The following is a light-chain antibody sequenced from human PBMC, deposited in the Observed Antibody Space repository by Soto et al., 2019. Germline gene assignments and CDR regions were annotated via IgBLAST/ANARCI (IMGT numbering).Light chain of an antibody. CDR2: GAS. J-gene: IGKJ1*01. CDR1: QSVSSY. V-gene: IGKV3-11*01. CDR3: QKYNNWPRT. Sequence: EIVLTQSPATLSLSPGERATLSCRASQSVSSYLAWYQQKPGQAPRLLIYGASNRAAGIPARFSGSGSGTDFTLTITRLEPEDFAVYYCQKYNNWPRTFGQGTKGDIK.